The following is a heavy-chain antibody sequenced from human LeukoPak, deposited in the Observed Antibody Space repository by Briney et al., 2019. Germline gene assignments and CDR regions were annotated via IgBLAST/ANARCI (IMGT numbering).Heavy chain of an antibody. CDR2: IYSGGST. J-gene: IGHJ4*02. D-gene: IGHD1-7*01. CDR1: GFTVSSNY. Sequence: PGGSLRLSCAASGFTVSSNYMGWVRQAPGKGLEWVSVIYSGGSTYYADSVKGRFTISRDNSKNTLYLQMNSLRAEDTAVYYCATHLITGTPPIDYWGQGTLVTVSS. CDR3: ATHLITGTPPIDY. V-gene: IGHV3-66*02.